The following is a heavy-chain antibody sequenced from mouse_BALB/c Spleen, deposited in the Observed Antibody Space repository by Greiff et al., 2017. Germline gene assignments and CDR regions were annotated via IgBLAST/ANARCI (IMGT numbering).Heavy chain of an antibody. CDR1: GYTFTSYW. J-gene: IGHJ4*01. V-gene: IGHV1-69*02. CDR2: IYPSDSYT. D-gene: IGHD2-10*02. Sequence: QVQLQQSGAELVRPGASVKLSCKASGYTFTSYWIHWVQQRPGQGLEWIGNIYPSDSYTNYNQKFKDKATLTVDKSSSTAYMQLSSPTSEDSAVYYCTRKEYGNAYYSMDYWGQGTSVTVSS. CDR3: TRKEYGNAYYSMDY.